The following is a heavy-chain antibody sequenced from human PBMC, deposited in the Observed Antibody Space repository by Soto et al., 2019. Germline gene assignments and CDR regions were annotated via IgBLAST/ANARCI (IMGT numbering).Heavy chain of an antibody. CDR3: ARDLGHPYYYYYGMDV. Sequence: ASVKVSCKASGYTFTGYYMHGVRQAPGQGLEWMGWINPNSGGTNYAQKFRGRVTMTRDTSISTAYMELSRLRSDDTAVYYCARDLGHPYYYYYGMDVWGQGTTVTVSS. V-gene: IGHV1-2*02. CDR2: INPNSGGT. J-gene: IGHJ6*02. CDR1: GYTFTGYY.